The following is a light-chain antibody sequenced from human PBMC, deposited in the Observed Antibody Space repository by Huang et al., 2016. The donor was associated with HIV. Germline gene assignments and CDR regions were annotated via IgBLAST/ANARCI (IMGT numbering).Light chain of an antibody. V-gene: IGKV3-20*01. CDR2: GAS. J-gene: IGKJ1*01. Sequence: EIVLTQSPGTLSLSPGERATLSCRASQSVSSSYLAWYQQKPGQAPRLLIYGASIRATGIPDRFSGSGSGTDFTLTISRLEPEDFAMYYCQQYGSSLWTFGQGTKVEIK. CDR3: QQYGSSLWT. CDR1: QSVSSSY.